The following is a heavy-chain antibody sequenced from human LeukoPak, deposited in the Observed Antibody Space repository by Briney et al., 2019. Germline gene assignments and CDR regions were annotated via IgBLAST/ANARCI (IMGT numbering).Heavy chain of an antibody. CDR2: INWNGRAV. J-gene: IGHJ4*02. Sequence: PGRSLRLSCAASGFTFTDYSMHWVRQVPGKGLEWVSTINWNGRAVGYADSVRGRFTISRDNAKNSLYLQMNTLRVEDTAVYYCAQGGATISDYWGQGTLVTVSS. V-gene: IGHV3-9*01. CDR3: AQGGATISDY. CDR1: GFTFTDYS. D-gene: IGHD5-12*01.